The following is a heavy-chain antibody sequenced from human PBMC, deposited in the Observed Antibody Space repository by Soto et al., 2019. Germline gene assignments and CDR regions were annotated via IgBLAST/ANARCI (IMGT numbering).Heavy chain of an antibody. CDR3: ARPHLSYCSGGGCYTQDPFDY. Sequence: GGSLRLSCAASGFTFSSYWMHWVRQAPGKGLVWVSRLNSDGSSTSYADSVKGRFTISRDNAKNTLYLQMNSLRAEDTAVYYCARPHLSYCSGGGCYTQDPFDYWGQGTLVTVSS. J-gene: IGHJ4*02. CDR2: LNSDGSST. V-gene: IGHV3-74*01. CDR1: GFTFSSYW. D-gene: IGHD2-15*01.